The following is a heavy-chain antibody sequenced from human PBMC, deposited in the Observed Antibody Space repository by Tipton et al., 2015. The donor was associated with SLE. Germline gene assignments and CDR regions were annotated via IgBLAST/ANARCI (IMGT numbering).Heavy chain of an antibody. D-gene: IGHD6-13*01. CDR1: GGSISSSSYY. Sequence: LRLSCTVSGGSISSSSYYWGWIRQPPGKGLEWIGSIYYSGSTYYNPSLKSRVTISVDTSKNQFSLKLSSVTAADTAVYYCARAADSSSWYRGWFDPWGQGTLVTVSS. V-gene: IGHV4-39*07. J-gene: IGHJ5*02. CDR3: ARAADSSSWYRGWFDP. CDR2: IYYSGST.